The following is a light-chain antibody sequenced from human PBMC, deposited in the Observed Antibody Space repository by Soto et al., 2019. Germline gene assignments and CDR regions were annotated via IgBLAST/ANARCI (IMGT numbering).Light chain of an antibody. Sequence: DVVMTQSPLSLPVTLGQPASISCRSSQSLIHSDGSTYLSWFQQRPGQSPRGLIYEVSDRDSGVPDRFSGSGSGTDFTLKISRVEAEDVGVYYCMQGTHWPWTFGQGTEVEIK. CDR3: MQGTHWPWT. CDR1: QSLIHSDGSTY. V-gene: IGKV2-30*02. CDR2: EVS. J-gene: IGKJ1*01.